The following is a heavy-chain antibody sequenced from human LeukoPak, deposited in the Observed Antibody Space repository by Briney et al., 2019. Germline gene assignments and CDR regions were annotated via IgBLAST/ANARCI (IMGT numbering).Heavy chain of an antibody. D-gene: IGHD3-9*01. CDR1: GFTFSSYA. V-gene: IGHV3-23*01. CDR3: AKDPLYDILTGYRNYFDY. J-gene: IGHJ4*02. CDR2: ISGSGGST. Sequence: GGSLRLSCAASGFTFSSYAMSWVRQAPGKGLEWVSGISGSGGSTYYADSVKGRFTISRDNSKNTLYLQMNSLRAEDTAVYYCAKDPLYDILTGYRNYFDYWGQGTLVTVSS.